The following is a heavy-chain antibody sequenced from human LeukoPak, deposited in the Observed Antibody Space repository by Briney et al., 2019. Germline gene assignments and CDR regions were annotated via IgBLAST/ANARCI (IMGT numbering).Heavy chain of an antibody. Sequence: ASVKVSCKASGYTFTSYYMHWVRQAPGQGLEWMGWISAYNGNTNYAQKLQGRVTMTTDTSTSTAYMELRSLRSDDTAVYYCARDEGGNSPFDYWGQGTLVTVSS. V-gene: IGHV1-18*04. CDR3: ARDEGGNSPFDY. CDR1: GYTFTSYY. J-gene: IGHJ4*02. D-gene: IGHD4-23*01. CDR2: ISAYNGNT.